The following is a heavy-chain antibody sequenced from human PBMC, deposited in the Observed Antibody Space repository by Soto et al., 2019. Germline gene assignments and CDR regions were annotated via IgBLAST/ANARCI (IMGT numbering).Heavy chain of an antibody. J-gene: IGHJ5*02. Sequence: QVQLVQSGAEVKKPGSSVKVSCKASGVTLSDYPINWVRQAPGQGLEWMGGLLPIFGTTIYAQKFQGRLTITVDESTKTVYLVLTDLRPEDVAIIYFMRGICRYAIFNNWILNWVEPWGLGILV. D-gene: IGHD3-16*01. CDR2: LLPIFGTT. CDR1: GVTLSDYP. CDR3: MRGICRYAIFNNWILNWVEP. V-gene: IGHV1-69*01.